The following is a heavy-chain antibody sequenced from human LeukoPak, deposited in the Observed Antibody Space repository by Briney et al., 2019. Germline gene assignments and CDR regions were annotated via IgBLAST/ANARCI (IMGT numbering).Heavy chain of an antibody. D-gene: IGHD3-9*01. Sequence: GGSLRLSCTASGFTVGDYAMSWVRQAPGKGLEWVGFIRSKAYGGTTEYAASVKGRFTISRDDSKSIAYLQMNSLKTEDTAVYYCTRPQTYYDILTGQYLPYYFDYWGQGTLVTVSS. CDR1: GFTVGDYA. J-gene: IGHJ4*02. V-gene: IGHV3-49*04. CDR2: IRSKAYGGTT. CDR3: TRPQTYYDILTGQYLPYYFDY.